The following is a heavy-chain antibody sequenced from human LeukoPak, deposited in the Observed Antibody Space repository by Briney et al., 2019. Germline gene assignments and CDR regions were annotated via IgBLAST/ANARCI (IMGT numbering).Heavy chain of an antibody. J-gene: IGHJ4*02. V-gene: IGHV3-23*01. D-gene: IGHD3-22*01. CDR3: AKRARYYYDSSGYYGY. Sequence: GSLRLSCAASGFTFSSYAMSWVRQAPGKGLEWVSAISGSGGSTYYADSVKGRFTISRDNSKNTLYLQMNSLRAEDTAVYYCAKRARYYYDSSGYYGYWGQGTLVTVSS. CDR2: ISGSGGST. CDR1: GFTFSSYA.